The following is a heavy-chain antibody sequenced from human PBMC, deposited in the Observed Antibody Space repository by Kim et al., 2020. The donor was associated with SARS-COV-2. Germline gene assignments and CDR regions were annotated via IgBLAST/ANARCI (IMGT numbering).Heavy chain of an antibody. CDR1: GFTFSSYA. J-gene: IGHJ4*02. CDR2: ISYDGSNK. V-gene: IGHV3-30-3*01. Sequence: GGSLRLSCAASGFTFSSYAMHWVRQAPGKGLEWVAVISYDGSNKYYADSVKGRFTISRDNSKNTLYLQMNSLRAEDTAVYYCARRGGAVPTNQILDYWGQGTLVTVSS. D-gene: IGHD3-10*01. CDR3: ARRGGAVPTNQILDY.